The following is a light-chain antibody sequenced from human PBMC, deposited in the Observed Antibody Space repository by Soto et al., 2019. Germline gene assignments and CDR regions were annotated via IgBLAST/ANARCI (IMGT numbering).Light chain of an antibody. CDR3: QQYYSNPIT. V-gene: IGKV1D-16*01. J-gene: IGKJ5*01. Sequence: IQMTQPPSSVSASVGDRVTITCRESQDISTWLAWYQQKPGNAPQSLIYTVSTLQSGVTSRCSGSGSETEFSLTTSSMQHEDFATYYCQQYYSNPITFGQGTRLEIK. CDR1: QDISTW. CDR2: TVS.